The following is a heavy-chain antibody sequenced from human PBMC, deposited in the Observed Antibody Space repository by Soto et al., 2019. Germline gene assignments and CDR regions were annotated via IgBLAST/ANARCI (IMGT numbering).Heavy chain of an antibody. CDR3: AREVPSSGWYEFDP. V-gene: IGHV3-7*03. D-gene: IGHD6-19*01. CDR2: IKEDESEK. J-gene: IGHJ5*02. CDR1: GFTFSSNW. Sequence: TGGSLRLSCAASGFTFSSNWMSWVRQAPGKGLEWVANIKEDESEKYYADSVKGRFTISRDNAKNSLFLQMRSLRAEDTAIYYCAREVPSSGWYEFDPWGQGTLVTVSS.